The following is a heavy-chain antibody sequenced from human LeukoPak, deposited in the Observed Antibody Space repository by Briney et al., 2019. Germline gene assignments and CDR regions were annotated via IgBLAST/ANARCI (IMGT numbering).Heavy chain of an antibody. D-gene: IGHD3-3*01. CDR3: AGDRGVSEVLRFLGRGTFNYYYYYMDV. V-gene: IGHV1-69*13. CDR1: GGTFSSYA. J-gene: IGHJ6*03. Sequence: GASVKVSCKASGGTFSSYAISWVRQAPGQGPEWMGGIISIFGTANYAQRFQGRVTITADESTSTAYMELSSLRSEDTAVYYCAGDRGVSEVLRFLGRGTFNYYYYYMDVWGKGTTVTVSS. CDR2: IISIFGTA.